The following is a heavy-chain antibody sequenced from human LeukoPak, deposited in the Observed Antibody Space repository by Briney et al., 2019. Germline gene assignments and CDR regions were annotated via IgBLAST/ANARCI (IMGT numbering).Heavy chain of an antibody. J-gene: IGHJ4*02. CDR3: ARLTRGYSSSWPAEY. CDR1: GGSISSSSYY. D-gene: IGHD6-13*01. Sequence: SETLSLTCTVSGGSISSSSYYWGWIRQPPGKGLEWIGSIYDSGSTYYNPSLKSRVTISVDTSKNQFSLKLSSVTAADTAVYYCARLTRGYSSSWPAEYWGQGTLVTVSS. V-gene: IGHV4-39*07. CDR2: IYDSGST.